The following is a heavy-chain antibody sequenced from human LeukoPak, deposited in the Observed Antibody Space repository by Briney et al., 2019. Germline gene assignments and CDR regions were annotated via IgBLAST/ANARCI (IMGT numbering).Heavy chain of an antibody. CDR2: INPNSGGT. V-gene: IGHV1-2*02. Sequence: ASVKVSCKASGYTFTGYYMHWVRQAPGRGLEWMGWINPNSGGTNYAQKFQGRVTMTRDTSISTAYMELSRLRSDDTAVYYCARGRERIAAAGYFDYWGQGTLVTVSS. J-gene: IGHJ4*02. D-gene: IGHD6-13*01. CDR1: GYTFTGYY. CDR3: ARGRERIAAAGYFDY.